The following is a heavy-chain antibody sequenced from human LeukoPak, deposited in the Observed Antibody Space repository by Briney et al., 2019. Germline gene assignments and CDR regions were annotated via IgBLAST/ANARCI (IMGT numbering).Heavy chain of an antibody. CDR2: IYYSGST. V-gene: IGHV4-39*01. J-gene: IGHJ5*02. Sequence: PSETLSLTCTVSGGSISSSSYYWGWIRQPPGKGLEWIGSIYYSGSTYYNPSLKSRVTISVDTSKNQFSLKLSSVTAADTAVYYCARHVFPDIVVVPAAVFLNCFDPWGQGTLVTVSS. D-gene: IGHD2-2*01. CDR1: GGSISSSSYY. CDR3: ARHVFPDIVVVPAAVFLNCFDP.